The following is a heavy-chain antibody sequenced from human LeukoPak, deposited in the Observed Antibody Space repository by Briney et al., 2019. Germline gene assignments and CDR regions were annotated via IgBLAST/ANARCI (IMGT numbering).Heavy chain of an antibody. V-gene: IGHV5-51*01. CDR1: GYRFTSYW. CDR2: IYPGDSDT. D-gene: IGHD2-2*01. Sequence: GESLKISCKGSGYRFTSYWIGWVRQMPGKGLEWMGIIYPGDSDTRYSPSFQGQVTIPADKSISTAYLQWSSLKASDTAMYYCASRRSVVPAAFPDAFDIWGQGTMVTVSS. CDR3: ASRRSVVPAAFPDAFDI. J-gene: IGHJ3*02.